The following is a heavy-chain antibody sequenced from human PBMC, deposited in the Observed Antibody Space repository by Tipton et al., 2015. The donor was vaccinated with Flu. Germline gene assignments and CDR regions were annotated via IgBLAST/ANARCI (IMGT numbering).Heavy chain of an antibody. V-gene: IGHV4-59*01. D-gene: IGHD3-9*01. CDR1: GGSISSYY. CDR3: ARGGYGRLVNKYWYFDL. CDR2: IYYSGST. Sequence: TLSLTCTVSGGSISSYYWSWIRQPPGKGLEWIGYIYYSGSTNYNPSLKSRVTISVDTSKNQFSLKLSSVTAADTAVYYCARGGYGRLVNKYWYFDLWGRGTLVTVSS. J-gene: IGHJ2*01.